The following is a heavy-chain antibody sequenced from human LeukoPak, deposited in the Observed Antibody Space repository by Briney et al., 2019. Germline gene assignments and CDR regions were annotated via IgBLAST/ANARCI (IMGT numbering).Heavy chain of an antibody. Sequence: SETLSLTCTVSGGSISSYYWSWIRQSPGKGLEWIGYIYYSGSTNYNPSLKSRVTISGDTSKNQFSLRLSSVTAADTAVYFCAGSGSGSYYSPWYFDLWGRGTLVTVSS. V-gene: IGHV4-59*01. CDR1: GGSISSYY. CDR3: AGSGSGSYYSPWYFDL. D-gene: IGHD3-10*01. J-gene: IGHJ2*01. CDR2: IYYSGST.